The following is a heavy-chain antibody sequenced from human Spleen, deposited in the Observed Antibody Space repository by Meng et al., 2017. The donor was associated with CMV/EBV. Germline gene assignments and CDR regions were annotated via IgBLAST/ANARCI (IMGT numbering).Heavy chain of an antibody. CDR2: INSDGSST. Sequence: SGFTFSSYWMHWVRQAPGKGLVWVSRINSDGSSTSYADSVKGRFTISRDNAKNTLYLQMSSLGAEDTAIYYCARAFGIGIYYRYFDYWGQGILVTVSS. D-gene: IGHD3-10*01. CDR1: GFTFSSYW. CDR3: ARAFGIGIYYRYFDY. J-gene: IGHJ4*03. V-gene: IGHV3-74*01.